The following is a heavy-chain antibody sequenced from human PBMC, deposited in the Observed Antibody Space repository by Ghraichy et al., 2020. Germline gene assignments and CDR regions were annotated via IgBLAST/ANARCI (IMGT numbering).Heavy chain of an antibody. J-gene: IGHJ4*02. Sequence: SVKVSCKASGGTFSSYAISWVRQAPGQGLEWMGGIIPIFGTANYAQKFQGRVTITADESTSTAYMELSSLRSEDTAVYYCARDPTDVERDIVATIGDYWGQGTLVTVSS. CDR1: GGTFSSYA. V-gene: IGHV1-69*13. D-gene: IGHD5-12*01. CDR2: IIPIFGTA. CDR3: ARDPTDVERDIVATIGDY.